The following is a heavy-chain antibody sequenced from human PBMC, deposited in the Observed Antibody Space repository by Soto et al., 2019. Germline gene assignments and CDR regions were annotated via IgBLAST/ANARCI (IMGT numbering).Heavy chain of an antibody. V-gene: IGHV3-30-3*01. J-gene: IGHJ6*02. CDR1: GFTFSSYA. CDR3: ARAGAVAGTSGDLYYYYGMDV. D-gene: IGHD6-19*01. CDR2: ISYDGSNK. Sequence: QVQLVESGGGVVQPGRSLRLSCAASGFTFSSYAMHWVRQAPGKGLEWVAVISYDGSNKYYADSVKGRFTISRDNSKNTLYLPMNSLRAEDRAVYYCARAGAVAGTSGDLYYYYGMDVWGQGTTVTVSS.